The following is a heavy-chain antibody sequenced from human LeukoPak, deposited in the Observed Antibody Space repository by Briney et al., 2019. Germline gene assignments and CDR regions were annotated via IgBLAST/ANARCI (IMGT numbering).Heavy chain of an antibody. CDR1: GFTFSSYE. D-gene: IGHD5-18*01. CDR2: ISGSGGST. Sequence: GGSLRLSCAASGFTFSSYEMNWVRQAPGKGLEWVSAISGSGGSTYYADSVKGRFTISRDNSKNTLYLQMNSLRAEDTAVYYCAKDHQTRGYSYGYEDYYYYMDVWGKGTTVTISS. V-gene: IGHV3-23*01. CDR3: AKDHQTRGYSYGYEDYYYYMDV. J-gene: IGHJ6*03.